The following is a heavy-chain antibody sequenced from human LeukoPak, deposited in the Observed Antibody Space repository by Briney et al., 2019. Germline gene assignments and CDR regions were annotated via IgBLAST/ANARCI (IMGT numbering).Heavy chain of an antibody. CDR2: IIPIFGTA. Sequence: SVTVSFKASVGTFIIYAISWVRQAPGQGGEGVGGIIPIFGTANYAQKFQGRVTITADESTSTAYMELSSLRSEDTAVYYCARTAMVTSDYYYYYMDVWGKGTTVTVSS. D-gene: IGHD5-18*01. CDR3: ARTAMVTSDYYYYYMDV. CDR1: VGTFIIYA. V-gene: IGHV1-69*01. J-gene: IGHJ6*03.